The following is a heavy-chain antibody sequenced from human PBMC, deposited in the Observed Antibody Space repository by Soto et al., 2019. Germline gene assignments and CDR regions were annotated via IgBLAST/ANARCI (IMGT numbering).Heavy chain of an antibody. Sequence: EVQLVESGGGLVQPGGSLRLSCAPSGFTFSNYWMHWVRQAPGKGLEWVSRINEDGSVISYADSVKGRFTISRDNGKNTLYLQMNSLRVEDTAVYYCVRDLILVVTPGDDFDYWGQGTLVTVSS. CDR2: INEDGSVI. CDR3: VRDLILVVTPGDDFDY. CDR1: GFTFSNYW. V-gene: IGHV3-74*01. D-gene: IGHD2-15*01. J-gene: IGHJ4*02.